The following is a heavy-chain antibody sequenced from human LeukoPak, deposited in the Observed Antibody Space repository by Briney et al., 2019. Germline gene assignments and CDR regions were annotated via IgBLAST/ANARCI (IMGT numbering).Heavy chain of an antibody. D-gene: IGHD3-10*02. CDR2: INSDGSST. J-gene: IGHJ6*04. V-gene: IGHV3-74*01. Sequence: PGGSLRLSCAASGFTFSSYCMHWVRQAPGKGLVWVSRINSDGSSTSYADSVKGRFTISRENAKNTLYLQMNSLRAEDTAVYYCAELGITMIGGVWGKGTTVTISS. CDR1: GFTFSSYC. CDR3: AELGITMIGGV.